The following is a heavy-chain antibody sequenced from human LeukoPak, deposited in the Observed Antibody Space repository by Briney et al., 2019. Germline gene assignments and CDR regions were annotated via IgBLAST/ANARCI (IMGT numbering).Heavy chain of an antibody. CDR1: VFTFSSYS. V-gene: IGHV3-33*01. CDR3: ATDISLAGPGY. Sequence: GGSLRLSCAASVFTFSSYSMHWVRQAPGKGLEWVAVIWYDGSNKYYADSVKGRFTISRDDSKNTLYLQMNSLRAEDTAVYYCATDISLAGPGYWGQGTLVTVSS. CDR2: IWYDGSNK. D-gene: IGHD6-19*01. J-gene: IGHJ4*02.